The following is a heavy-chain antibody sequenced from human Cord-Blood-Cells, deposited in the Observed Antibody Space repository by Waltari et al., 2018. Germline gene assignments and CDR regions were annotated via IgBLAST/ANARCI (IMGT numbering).Heavy chain of an antibody. CDR1: GFTFRSSA. D-gene: IGHD3-10*01. Sequence: QVQLVESGGGVVQPGRYLRLSCAASGFTFRSSARHWVRQAPGKGLEWVAVIWYDGSNKYYADSVKGRFTISRDNSKNTLYLQMNSLRAEDTAVYYCARDRAQKRGLFDYWGQGTLVTVSS. CDR3: ARDRAQKRGLFDY. J-gene: IGHJ4*02. V-gene: IGHV3-33*01. CDR2: IWYDGSNK.